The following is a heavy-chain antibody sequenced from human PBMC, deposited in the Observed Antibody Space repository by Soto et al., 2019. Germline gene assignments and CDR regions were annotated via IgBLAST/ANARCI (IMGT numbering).Heavy chain of an antibody. J-gene: IGHJ4*02. D-gene: IGHD2-15*01. CDR1: GGSINSYY. CDR3: ARRGYCSGGSCSTRYFDY. Sequence: QVQLQESGPGLVKPSETLSLTCTVSGGSINSYYWSWIRQSPAKGLEWIGDIYYSGSTDCNPSLKSRVDMSVDTSKNQFSLKLSSVTAADTAVYYCARRGYCSGGSCSTRYFDYWGQGILVTVSS. V-gene: IGHV4-59*08. CDR2: IYYSGST.